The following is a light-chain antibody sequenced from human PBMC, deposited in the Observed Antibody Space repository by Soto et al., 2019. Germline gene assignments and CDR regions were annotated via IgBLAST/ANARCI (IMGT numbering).Light chain of an antibody. CDR1: QSVTSNY. CDR3: QQNVSPPIT. J-gene: IGKJ5*01. CDR2: GAS. V-gene: IGKV3-20*01. Sequence: EIVLTQSPGTLSLSPGERATLFCRASQSVTSNYLAWYQQKPGQSPRLLIYGASSRGTGIPDRFSGSGSGPDFTLTISRLEAEDFAVYYCQQNVSPPITFGQGTRLEIK.